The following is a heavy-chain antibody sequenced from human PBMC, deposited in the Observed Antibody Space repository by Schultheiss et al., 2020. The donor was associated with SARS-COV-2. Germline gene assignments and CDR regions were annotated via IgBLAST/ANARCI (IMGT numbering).Heavy chain of an antibody. CDR2: IYYSGST. CDR1: GGSISSSSYY. CDR3: ARGQAAMAYFDY. D-gene: IGHD5-18*01. Sequence: SETLSLTCTVSGGSISSSSYYWGWIRQPPGKGLEWIGYIYYSGSTNYNPSLKSRVTISVDTSKNQFSLKLSSVTAADTAVYYCARGQAAMAYFDYWGQGTLVTVSS. J-gene: IGHJ4*02. V-gene: IGHV4-61*05.